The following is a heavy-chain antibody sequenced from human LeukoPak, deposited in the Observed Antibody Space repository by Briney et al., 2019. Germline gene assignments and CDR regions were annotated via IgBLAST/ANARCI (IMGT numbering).Heavy chain of an antibody. CDR3: ARVRCSGGSICWFDP. CDR1: GGSISSYY. D-gene: IGHD2-15*01. V-gene: IGHV4-4*07. CDR2: VYISGNT. Sequence: PSETLSLTCTVSGGSISSYYWSWIRQPAGKTLEWIGRVYISGNTIYNPSLKSRVTMSLDTSKNQFSLNLSSVTAADTAVYYCARVRCSGGSICWFDPWGQGTLVTVSS. J-gene: IGHJ5*02.